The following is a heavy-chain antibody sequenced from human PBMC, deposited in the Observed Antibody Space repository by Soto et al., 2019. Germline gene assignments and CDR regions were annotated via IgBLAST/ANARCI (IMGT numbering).Heavy chain of an antibody. J-gene: IGHJ3*02. CDR1: GFTFSNYW. V-gene: IGHV3-74*01. D-gene: IGHD5-18*01. Sequence: EVQLVESGGGLVQAGGSLRLSCAASGFTFSNYWMHWVRQAPGKGLVWVSRLNSDGSTTNYAGSVKGRFTISRDNAKNTLYLQMNSLRTEDTAVYYCVRGGGTQLWSLFYNWGQGTMVTVSS. CDR2: LNSDGSTT. CDR3: VRGGGTQLWSLFYN.